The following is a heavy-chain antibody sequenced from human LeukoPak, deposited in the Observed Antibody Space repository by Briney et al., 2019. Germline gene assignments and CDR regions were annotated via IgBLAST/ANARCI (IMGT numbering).Heavy chain of an antibody. CDR2: INPNSGGT. D-gene: IGHD6-19*01. V-gene: IGHV1-2*02. CDR1: GYTFTGYY. Sequence: ASVKVSCKASGYTFTGYYMHWVRQAPGQGLEWMGWINPNSGGTNYAQKFQGRVTMTRDTSISTAYMELSRLRSDDTAVYYCARDRGQWLVWKYYFDHWGQGTLVTVSS. CDR3: ARDRGQWLVWKYYFDH. J-gene: IGHJ4*02.